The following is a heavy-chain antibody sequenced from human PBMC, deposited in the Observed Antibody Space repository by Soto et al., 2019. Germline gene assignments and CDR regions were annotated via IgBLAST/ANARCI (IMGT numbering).Heavy chain of an antibody. Sequence: VQLVESGGVVVQPGGSLRLSCAASGFTFDDYTMHWVRQAPGKGLEWVSLISWDGGSTYYADSVKGRFTISRDNSKNSLYLQMNSLRTEDTALYYCAKDIKYYDSSGRYYYYGMDVWGQGTTVTVSS. V-gene: IGHV3-43*01. D-gene: IGHD3-22*01. J-gene: IGHJ6*02. CDR1: GFTFDDYT. CDR2: ISWDGGST. CDR3: AKDIKYYDSSGRYYYYGMDV.